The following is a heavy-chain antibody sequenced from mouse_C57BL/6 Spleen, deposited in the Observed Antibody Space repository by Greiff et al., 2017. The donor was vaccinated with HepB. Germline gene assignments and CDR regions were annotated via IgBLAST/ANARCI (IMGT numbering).Heavy chain of an antibody. CDR2: ISSGGDYI. D-gene: IGHD1-1*01. Sequence: EVKLQESGEGLVKPGGSLKLSCAASGFTFSSYAMSWVRQTPEKRLEWVAYISSGGDYIYYADTVKGRFTISRDNARNTLYLQMSSLKSEDTAMYYCTRDENYYGSRRAWFAYWGQGTLVTVSA. J-gene: IGHJ3*01. V-gene: IGHV5-9-1*02. CDR3: TRDENYYGSRRAWFAY. CDR1: GFTFSSYA.